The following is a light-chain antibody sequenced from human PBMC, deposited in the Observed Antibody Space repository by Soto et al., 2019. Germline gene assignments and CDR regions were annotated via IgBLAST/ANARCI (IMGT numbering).Light chain of an antibody. Sequence: QSALTQPASVSGSPGQSITISCTGTSSDVGGYNYVSWYQQYPGRVPKLLIYKVSDRPSGISNRFSGSKSGNTASLTISGLQAEDEADYFCTSPTPGGLDGFGSGTKVTVL. CDR1: SSDVGGYNY. V-gene: IGLV2-14*01. CDR3: TSPTPGGLDG. CDR2: KVS. J-gene: IGLJ1*01.